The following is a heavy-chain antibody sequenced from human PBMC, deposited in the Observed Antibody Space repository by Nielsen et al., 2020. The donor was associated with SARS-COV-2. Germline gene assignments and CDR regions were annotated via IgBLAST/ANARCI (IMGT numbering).Heavy chain of an antibody. Sequence: GESLKISCAASGFTVSSNYMSWVRQAPGKGLEWVSVIYSGASTYYADSVKGRFTISRDNSKNTLYLQMNSLRAEDTAVYYCARRVGATWGDAFDIWGQGTMVTVSS. J-gene: IGHJ3*02. CDR3: ARRVGATWGDAFDI. V-gene: IGHV3-53*01. D-gene: IGHD1-26*01. CDR2: IYSGAST. CDR1: GFTVSSNY.